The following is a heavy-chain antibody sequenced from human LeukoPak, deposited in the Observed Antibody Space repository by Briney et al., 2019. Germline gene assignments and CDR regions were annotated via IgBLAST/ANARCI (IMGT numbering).Heavy chain of an antibody. CDR1: GYTFTSYD. CDR3: ASPGGYYDSSGYYDFDY. V-gene: IGHV1-69*05. CDR2: IIPIFGTA. J-gene: IGHJ4*02. Sequence: SVKVSCKASGYTFTSYDINWVRQAPGQGLEWMGGIIPIFGTANYAQKFQGRVTITTDESTSTAYMELSSLRSEDTAVYYCASPGGYYDSSGYYDFDYWGQGTLVTVSS. D-gene: IGHD3-22*01.